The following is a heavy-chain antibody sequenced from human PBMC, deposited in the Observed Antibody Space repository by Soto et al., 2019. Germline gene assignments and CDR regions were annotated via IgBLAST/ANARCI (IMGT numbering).Heavy chain of an antibody. J-gene: IGHJ3*01. Sequence: EALSRNCIVPGGSRSSSSYYWGWLRQPPGKGLEWIGSIYYSGSTYYNPSLKSRVTISVDTSKNQFSLKLTSVTPADTAVHNCARRAPSSSVPRGYYYHNSSYEVWG. V-gene: IGHV4-39*01. D-gene: IGHD3-22*01. CDR2: IYYSGST. CDR1: GGSRSSSSYY. CDR3: ARRAPSSSVPRGYYYHNSSYEV.